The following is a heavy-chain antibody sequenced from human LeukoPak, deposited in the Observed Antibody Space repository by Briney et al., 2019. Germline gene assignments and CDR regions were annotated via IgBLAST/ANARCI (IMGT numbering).Heavy chain of an antibody. CDR2: IYYSGST. CDR1: GGSISSSSYY. CDR3: ARAYVLLWFGELFPDAFDI. V-gene: IGHV4-39*07. J-gene: IGHJ3*02. D-gene: IGHD3-10*01. Sequence: PSETLSLTCTVSGGSISSSSYYWGWIRQPPGKGLEWIGSIYYSGSTYYNPSLKSRVTISVDTSKNQFSLELSSVTAADTAVYYCARAYVLLWFGELFPDAFDIWGQGTMVTVSS.